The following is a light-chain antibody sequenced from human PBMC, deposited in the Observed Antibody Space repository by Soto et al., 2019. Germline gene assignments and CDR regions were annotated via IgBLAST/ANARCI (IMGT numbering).Light chain of an antibody. Sequence: QSALTQPRSVSGSPGQSVTISCTGTSSDVGGYNYVSWYQQHPGKAPKLVIFDVSKRPSGVPDRFSGSRSGNTASLTISGLQAEDEADYYCCSYAGTYTFPFGGGTKVTVL. CDR1: SSDVGGYNY. CDR2: DVS. J-gene: IGLJ2*01. CDR3: CSYAGTYTFP. V-gene: IGLV2-11*01.